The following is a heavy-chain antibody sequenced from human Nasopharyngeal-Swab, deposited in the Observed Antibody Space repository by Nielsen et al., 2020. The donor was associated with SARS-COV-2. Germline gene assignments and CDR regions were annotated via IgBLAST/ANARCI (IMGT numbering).Heavy chain of an antibody. Sequence: SLKISCAASGFTFDDYAMHWVRQAPGKGLEWVSGISWNSGSIGYADSVKGRFTISRDNAKNSLYLQMNSLRAEDTALYYCAKTPTNYGTDVWGQGTTVTVSS. CDR3: AKTPTNYGTDV. J-gene: IGHJ6*02. CDR1: GFTFDDYA. V-gene: IGHV3-9*01. CDR2: ISWNSGSI.